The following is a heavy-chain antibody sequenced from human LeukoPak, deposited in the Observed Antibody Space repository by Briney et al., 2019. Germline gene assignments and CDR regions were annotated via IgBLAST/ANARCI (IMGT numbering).Heavy chain of an antibody. Sequence: GGSLRLSCAASGFTFSSSAMPWVRQAPGKGLEWVAVISYDESNKYYADSVKGRFTISRDNSKNTLYLQMNSLRAEDTALYYCAKDRYYYDSSGTRFDYWGQGTLVTVSS. CDR2: ISYDESNK. CDR1: GFTFSSSA. J-gene: IGHJ4*02. CDR3: AKDRYYYDSSGTRFDY. V-gene: IGHV3-30*18. D-gene: IGHD3-22*01.